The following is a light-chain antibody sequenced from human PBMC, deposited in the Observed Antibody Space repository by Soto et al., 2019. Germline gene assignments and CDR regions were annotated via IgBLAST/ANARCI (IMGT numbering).Light chain of an antibody. Sequence: DLQLPQSPSFLSASVGARVTIPCRASPGISSSLAWYQQRAGKAPQFLIYAAPTLQSGAPSRFSVSGSGTEFALTISSLQPEDSATYYCQQLKSYPFTFGGGTKVEIK. CDR2: AAP. CDR1: PGISSS. CDR3: QQLKSYPFT. J-gene: IGKJ4*01. V-gene: IGKV1-9*01.